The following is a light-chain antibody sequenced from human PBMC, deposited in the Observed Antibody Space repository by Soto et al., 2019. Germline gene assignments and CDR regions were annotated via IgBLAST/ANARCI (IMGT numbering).Light chain of an antibody. CDR2: KAS. V-gene: IGKV1-5*03. CDR1: QSISGW. CDR3: QQYNSYSPTWT. Sequence: DIQMTQSPSTLSASVGDRVTITCRASQSISGWLAWYQQKPGKAPSLLIYKASSLESGVPSRFSGSGSGTEFTLTISSLQPDDFATYYCQQYNSYSPTWTFGQGTKVEI. J-gene: IGKJ1*01.